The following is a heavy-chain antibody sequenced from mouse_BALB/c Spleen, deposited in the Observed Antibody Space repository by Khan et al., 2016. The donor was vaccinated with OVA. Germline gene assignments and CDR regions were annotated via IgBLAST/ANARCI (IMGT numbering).Heavy chain of an antibody. D-gene: IGHD2-14*01. Sequence: QVQLQQSGAELVRPGASVKMSCKASGYTFTSYTIHWIKERPGQGLEWIGNINPSNGYTNYNQKFKDKATLTTDKSSTTAYLQLSSLTSDDSAVYNCVGDGAYHRNDGWFAYWGQGTLVTVSA. CDR2: INPSNGYT. V-gene: IGHV1-4*01. J-gene: IGHJ3*01. CDR3: VGDGAYHRNDGWFAY. CDR1: GYTFTSYT.